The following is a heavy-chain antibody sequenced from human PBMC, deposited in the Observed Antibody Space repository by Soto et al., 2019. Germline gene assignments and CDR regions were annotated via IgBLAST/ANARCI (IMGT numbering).Heavy chain of an antibody. CDR3: ARTSLVEPAATREDY. V-gene: IGHV3-74*01. CDR2: INSDGSST. J-gene: IGHJ4*02. CDR1: GFTFSSYW. D-gene: IGHD2-2*01. Sequence: EVQLVESGGGLVQPGGSLRLSCAASGFTFSSYWMHWVRQAPGKGLVWVSRINSDGSSTSYADSVKGRFTISRDNAKNTVYLQMNSLRAEDTAVYYCARTSLVEPAATREDYWGQGTLVTVSS.